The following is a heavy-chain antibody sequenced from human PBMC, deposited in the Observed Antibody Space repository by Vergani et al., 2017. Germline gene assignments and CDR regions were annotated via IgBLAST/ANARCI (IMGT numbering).Heavy chain of an antibody. D-gene: IGHD3-10*01. J-gene: IGHJ3*02. V-gene: IGHV3-49*03. CDR1: GFTFGYYA. CDR2: IRSKAYGQAT. CDR3: VRDQVTMLRGSDALDI. Sequence: EVQLVESGGDLVQPGRSLRLSCTASGFTFGYYAMDWFRQAPGQGLEWVGGIRSKAYGQATIYAASVKGRFTISRDDSKSIAYLQMNNLQTEDTAMYYCVRDQVTMLRGSDALDIWGQETKVTDSS.